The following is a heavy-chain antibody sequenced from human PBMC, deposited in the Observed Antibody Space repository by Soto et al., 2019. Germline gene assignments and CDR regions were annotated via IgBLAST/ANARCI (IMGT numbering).Heavy chain of an antibody. Sequence: ETLSLTCSVSVGSVRSYYWSWIRQPPGKGLEWIGYIYYSGSTDYNPPLKSRVTISVDTSNNQFSLKLRSVTAADTAVYYCARDSYNFDDWGQGILVTVSS. CDR3: ARDSYNFDD. J-gene: IGHJ4*02. D-gene: IGHD5-18*01. CDR2: IYYSGST. V-gene: IGHV4-59*02. CDR1: VGSVRSYY.